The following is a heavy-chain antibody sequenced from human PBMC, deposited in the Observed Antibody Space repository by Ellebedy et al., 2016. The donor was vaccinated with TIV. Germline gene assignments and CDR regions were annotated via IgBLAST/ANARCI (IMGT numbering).Heavy chain of an antibody. Sequence: GESLKISXAASGFTFSSYAMSWVRQAPGKGLEWVSAISGSGGSTYYADSVKGRFTISRDNAKNSLYLQMNSLRAEDTAVYYCASDPYSGSYGADYYYYMDIWGKGTTVTVTS. D-gene: IGHD4-17*01. CDR3: ASDPYSGSYGADYYYYMDI. CDR1: GFTFSSYA. CDR2: ISGSGGST. J-gene: IGHJ6*03. V-gene: IGHV3-23*01.